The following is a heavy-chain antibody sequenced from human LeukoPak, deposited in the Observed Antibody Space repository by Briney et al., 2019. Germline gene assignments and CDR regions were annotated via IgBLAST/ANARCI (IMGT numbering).Heavy chain of an antibody. CDR3: ARDLRQWLVRDLDY. CDR2: ISAYNGNT. Sequence: GASVKVSCKASGYTFTSYGISWVRQAPGQGLEWMGWISAYNGNTNYAQKLQGRVTMTTDTSTSTAYMELRSLRSDDTAAYYCARDLRQWLVRDLDYWGQGTLVTVSS. J-gene: IGHJ4*02. CDR1: GYTFTSYG. V-gene: IGHV1-18*01. D-gene: IGHD6-19*01.